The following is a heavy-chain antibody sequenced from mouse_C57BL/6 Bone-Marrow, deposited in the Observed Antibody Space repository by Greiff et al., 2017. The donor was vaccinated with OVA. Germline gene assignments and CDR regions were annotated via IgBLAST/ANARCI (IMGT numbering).Heavy chain of an antibody. CDR3: ARSRRYCYAMDY. V-gene: IGHV1-64*01. D-gene: IGHD1-1*01. CDR2: IHPNSGST. J-gene: IGHJ4*01. CDR1: GYTFTSYW. Sequence: VQLQQPGAELVKPGASVKLSCKASGYTFTSYWMHWVKQRPGQGLEWIGMIHPNSGSTNYNEKFKSKATLTVDKSSSTAYMQLSSLTSEDSAVYYCARSRRYCYAMDYWGQGTSVTGSS.